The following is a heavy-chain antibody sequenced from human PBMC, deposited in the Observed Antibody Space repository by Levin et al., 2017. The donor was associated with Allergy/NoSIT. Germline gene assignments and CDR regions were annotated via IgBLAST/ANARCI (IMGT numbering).Heavy chain of an antibody. CDR2: IYPDDSDA. Sequence: KVSCKASGYSFTNNWIGWVRQMPGKGLEWMGIIYPDDSDARYSPSFQGRVTFSADKSIRTAYLQWTNLKASDTAMFFCARRAWGPAGADPYYFDYWGQGTLVTVSS. D-gene: IGHD1-26*01. CDR3: ARRAWGPAGADPYYFDY. V-gene: IGHV5-51*01. J-gene: IGHJ4*02. CDR1: GYSFTNNW.